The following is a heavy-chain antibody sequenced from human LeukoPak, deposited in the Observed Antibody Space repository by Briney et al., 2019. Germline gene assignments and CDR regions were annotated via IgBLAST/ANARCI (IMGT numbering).Heavy chain of an antibody. V-gene: IGHV4-4*07. CDR2: IYTSGST. D-gene: IGHD4-11*01. CDR3: AREVTTAPYYYYMDV. J-gene: IGHJ6*03. CDR1: GGSISSYY. Sequence: SETLSLTCTVSGGSISSYYWSWIRQPAGKGLEWIGRIYTSGSTNYNPSLKSRVTMSVDTSKNQFSLKLSSVTAADTAVYYCAREVTTAPYYYYMDVWGKGTTVTVAS.